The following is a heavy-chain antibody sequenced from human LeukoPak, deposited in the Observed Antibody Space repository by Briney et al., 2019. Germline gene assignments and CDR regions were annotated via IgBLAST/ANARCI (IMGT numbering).Heavy chain of an antibody. CDR2: IDTAGDT. Sequence: GGSLRLSCAASGFTFSRYDMHWVRQATGKGLEWVSAIDTAGDTYYPGSVKGRFTISRENAKNSLYLQMNSLRAGDTAVCYCARGKTAMANGGFDYWGQGTLVTVSS. CDR1: GFTFSRYD. D-gene: IGHD5-18*01. J-gene: IGHJ4*02. V-gene: IGHV3-13*01. CDR3: ARGKTAMANGGFDY.